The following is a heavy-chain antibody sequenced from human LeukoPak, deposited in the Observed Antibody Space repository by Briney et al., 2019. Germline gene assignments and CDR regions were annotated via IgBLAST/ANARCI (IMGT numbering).Heavy chain of an antibody. CDR2: IKQDGSEK. D-gene: IGHD3-10*01. CDR1: GFTFSSYS. CDR3: ASQGSRGFDY. V-gene: IGHV3-7*01. J-gene: IGHJ4*02. Sequence: GGSLRLSCAASGFTFSSYSMNWVRQAPGKGLEWVANIKQDGSEKYYVDSVKGRFTISRDNAKNSLYLQMNSLRAEDTAVYYCASQGSRGFDYWGQGTLVTVSS.